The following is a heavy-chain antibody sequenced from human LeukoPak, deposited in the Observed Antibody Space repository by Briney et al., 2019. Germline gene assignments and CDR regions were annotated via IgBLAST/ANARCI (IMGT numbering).Heavy chain of an antibody. CDR1: GGSISSYY. V-gene: IGHV4-39*01. CDR2: IYYSGST. CDR3: ARFIRGCSGGSCYSALHNWFDP. Sequence: PSETLSLTCNVSGGSISSYYWGWIRQPPGKGLEWIGSIYYSGSTYYNPSLKSRVTISVDTSKNQFSLKLSSVTAADTAVYYCARFIRGCSGGSCYSALHNWFDPWGQGTLVTVSS. D-gene: IGHD2-15*01. J-gene: IGHJ5*02.